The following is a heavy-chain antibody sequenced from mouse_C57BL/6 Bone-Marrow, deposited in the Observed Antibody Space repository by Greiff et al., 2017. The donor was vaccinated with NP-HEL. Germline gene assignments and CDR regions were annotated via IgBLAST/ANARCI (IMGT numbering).Heavy chain of an antibody. CDR3: ASLLPYAMDY. J-gene: IGHJ4*01. D-gene: IGHD2-1*01. Sequence: SSFNISCKTSGYTFTIYFINWVKQRPGQGLEWIGYIYIGNGYTEYNEKFKGKATLTSDTSSSTAYMQLSSLTSEDSAIYFCASLLPYAMDYWGQGTSVTVSS. CDR2: IYIGNGYT. CDR1: GYTFTIYF. V-gene: IGHV1-58*01.